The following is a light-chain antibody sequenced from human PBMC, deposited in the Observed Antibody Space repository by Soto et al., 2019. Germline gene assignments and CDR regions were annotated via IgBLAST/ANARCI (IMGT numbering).Light chain of an antibody. CDR2: EVS. CDR3: CSFAGSNYV. CDR1: NSDVGNYNL. Sequence: QSVLTQPASVSGSPGQSITISCTGTNSDVGNYNLVSWYQHHPGKAPKLMIYEVSKRPSGVSNRFSGSKSGDTASLTISGLQAEDEADYYCCSFAGSNYVFGTGTKVTVL. V-gene: IGLV2-23*02. J-gene: IGLJ1*01.